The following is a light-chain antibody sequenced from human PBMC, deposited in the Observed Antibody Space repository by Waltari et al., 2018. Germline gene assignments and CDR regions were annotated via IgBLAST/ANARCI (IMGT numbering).Light chain of an antibody. V-gene: IGKV1-16*01. CDR2: GSS. J-gene: IGKJ4*01. Sequence: DIQMTQSPSSLAASVGDRVTITCRASQGIRKFLAWFRQRPGKAPESLIYGSSSLQSGVPSRFGGSGSGTDFTLTISSLQPEDFASYYCQQYKTFPLTFGGGTKVEIK. CDR1: QGIRKF. CDR3: QQYKTFPLT.